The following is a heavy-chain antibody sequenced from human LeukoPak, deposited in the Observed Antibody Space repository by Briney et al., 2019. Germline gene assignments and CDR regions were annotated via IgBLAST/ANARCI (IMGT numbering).Heavy chain of an antibody. CDR3: ARDLGGSK. Sequence: SETLSLTCTVSGGSISSYYWNWIRQPPGKGLEWIACIYYSVSTNYNPSLKSRATISIDTSKNQFSLKLNSVTAADTAVYYCARDLGGSKWGQGTLVTVSS. J-gene: IGHJ4*02. CDR2: IYYSVST. CDR1: GGSISSYY. V-gene: IGHV4-59*01.